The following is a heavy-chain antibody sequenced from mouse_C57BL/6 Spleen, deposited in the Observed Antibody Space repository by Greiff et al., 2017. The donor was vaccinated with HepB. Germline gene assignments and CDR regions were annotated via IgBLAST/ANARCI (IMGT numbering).Heavy chain of an antibody. CDR1: GFSLSTSGMG. Sequence: QVTLKVSGPGILQSSQTLSLTCSFSGFSLSTSGMGVSWIRQPSGKGLEWLAHIYWDDDKRYNPSLKSRLTISKDTSRNQVFLKITSVDTADTATYYCARAQAYGSSYGGYFDVWGTGTTVTVSS. CDR2: IYWDDDK. D-gene: IGHD1-1*01. CDR3: ARAQAYGSSYGGYFDV. V-gene: IGHV8-12*01. J-gene: IGHJ1*03.